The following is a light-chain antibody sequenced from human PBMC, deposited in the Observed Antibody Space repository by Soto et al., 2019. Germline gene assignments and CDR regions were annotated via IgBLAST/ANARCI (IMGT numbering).Light chain of an antibody. J-gene: IGKJ5*01. CDR1: QSLLHSNGYNY. CDR3: MQALQTPIT. V-gene: IGKV2-28*01. Sequence: DLVMTQSPLSLPVTPGEPASISCTSSQSLLHSNGYNYLDWYLQKPGQSPQLLIYLSSYRASGVPDRFSGSGSGTNFTLKISRVETEDVGVYYCMQALQTPITFGQGTRLEIK. CDR2: LSS.